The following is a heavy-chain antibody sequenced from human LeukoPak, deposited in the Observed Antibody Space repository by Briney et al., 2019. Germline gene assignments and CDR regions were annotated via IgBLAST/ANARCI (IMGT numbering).Heavy chain of an antibody. V-gene: IGHV3-7*01. Sequence: GGSLRLSCAASGFTFSSYAMSWVRQAPGKGLEWVANIKQDGNEKYYVDSVKGRFTISRDNAKKSLYLQMNSLRAEDTAVYYCARHLSGVTGYTYGRGIDYWGQGTLVAVSS. CDR2: IKQDGNEK. D-gene: IGHD5-18*01. CDR1: GFTFSSYA. CDR3: ARHLSGVTGYTYGRGIDY. J-gene: IGHJ4*02.